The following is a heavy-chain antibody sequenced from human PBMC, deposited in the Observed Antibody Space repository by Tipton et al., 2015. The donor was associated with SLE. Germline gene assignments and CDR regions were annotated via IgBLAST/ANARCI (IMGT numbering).Heavy chain of an antibody. CDR3: ARHWVYYYDSGGYPEY. D-gene: IGHD3-22*01. J-gene: IGHJ4*02. CDR2: IYPSGSI. CDR1: GDSINSHY. Sequence: TLSLTCTVSGDSINSHYWSWIRQPAGKGLQWIGRIYPSGSINYNPSLKSRATISVDTYKNQFSLKLSSVTAADTAVYYCARHWVYYYDSGGYPEYWGQGTLVTVSS. V-gene: IGHV4-4*07.